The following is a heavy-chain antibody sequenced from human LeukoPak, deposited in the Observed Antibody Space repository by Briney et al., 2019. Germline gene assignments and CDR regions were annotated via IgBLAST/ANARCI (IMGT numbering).Heavy chain of an antibody. CDR2: IIPIFGTA. CDR3: ALIPYCTTATCYYFDY. CDR1: GGTFSSYA. J-gene: IGHJ4*02. V-gene: IGHV1-69*06. D-gene: IGHD2-2*01. Sequence: SVKVSCKASGGTFSSYAISWVRQAPGQGLEWMGGIIPIFGTANYAQKFQGRVTLTADTSTSTTYMELRSLRSDDTAVYYCALIPYCTTATCYYFDYWGQGTLVTVSS.